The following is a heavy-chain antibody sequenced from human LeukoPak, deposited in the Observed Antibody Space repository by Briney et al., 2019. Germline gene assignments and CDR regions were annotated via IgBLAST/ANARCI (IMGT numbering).Heavy chain of an antibody. V-gene: IGHV4-39*07. J-gene: IGHJ4*02. Sequence: SETLSLTCTVSGGSISSSSYYWGWIRQPPGKGLEWIGSIYYSGSTYYNPSLKSRVTISVDTSKNQFSLKLSSVTAADTAVYYCARIAARVWEYFDYWGQGTLVTVSS. CDR2: IYYSGST. CDR3: ARIAARVWEYFDY. CDR1: GGSISSSSYY. D-gene: IGHD6-6*01.